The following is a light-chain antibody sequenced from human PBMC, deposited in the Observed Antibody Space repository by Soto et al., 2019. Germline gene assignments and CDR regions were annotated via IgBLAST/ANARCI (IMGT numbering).Light chain of an antibody. J-gene: IGLJ2*01. Sequence: QPVLTQPASVSGSPGQSITISCTGTSSDVGSYNLVSWYQQHPGKAPKLMIYEGSKRPSGVSNRFSGSKSGNTASLTISGLQAEDEADYYCCSYAGPREVFGGGTKLTVL. V-gene: IGLV2-23*01. CDR1: SSDVGSYNL. CDR2: EGS. CDR3: CSYAGPREV.